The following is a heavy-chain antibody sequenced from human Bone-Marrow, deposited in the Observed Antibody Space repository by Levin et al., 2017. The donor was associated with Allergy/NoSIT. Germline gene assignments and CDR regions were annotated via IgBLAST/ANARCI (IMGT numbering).Heavy chain of an antibody. J-gene: IGHJ4*02. CDR3: AVTSGYCSSSSCYYFDY. V-gene: IGHV4-59*13. CDR2: VYHRGDT. D-gene: IGHD2-2*01. CDR1: GATIRSYY. Sequence: SETLSLTCTVSGATIRSYYWSWIRQPPGKGLEWIGYVYHRGDTNYNPSLKSRVSISVDMSKTQFSLRLSSVTAAATAVYFCAVTSGYCSSSSCYYFDYWGQGTLVTVSS.